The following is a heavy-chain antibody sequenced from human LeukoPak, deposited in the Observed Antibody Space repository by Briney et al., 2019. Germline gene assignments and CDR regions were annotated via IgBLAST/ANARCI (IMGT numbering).Heavy chain of an antibody. CDR1: GFTFNRHW. Sequence: PGGSLRLSCAASGFTFNRHWMHWVRQAPGEGLVCVARIKNDGTDRDYAGFVKGRFTISRDNAKNRLYLQMNSLRVEDTARYYCVRDDDIYGFDYWGQGTVVTVSS. D-gene: IGHD3-3*02. CDR2: IKNDGTDR. V-gene: IGHV3-74*01. CDR3: VRDDDIYGFDY. J-gene: IGHJ4*02.